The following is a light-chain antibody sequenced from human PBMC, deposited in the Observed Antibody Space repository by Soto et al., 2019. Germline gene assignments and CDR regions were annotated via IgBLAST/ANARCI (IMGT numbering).Light chain of an antibody. J-gene: IGKJ1*01. V-gene: IGKV3-20*01. CDR2: GAS. CDR3: QQFGSSSWT. Sequence: ESVLTQSPGTLSLSPGEKATLSCRASQSVSRSYLAWYQQKPGQAPRLLIYGASSRATGIPDRFSGSGSGTDFTINVSRLEPEDVAVYYCQQFGSSSWTFGQGTKVEIK. CDR1: QSVSRSY.